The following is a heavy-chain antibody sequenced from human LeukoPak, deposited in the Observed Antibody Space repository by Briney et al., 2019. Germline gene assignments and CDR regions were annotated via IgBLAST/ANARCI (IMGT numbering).Heavy chain of an antibody. J-gene: IGHJ4*02. V-gene: IGHV3-74*01. CDR3: ARVRHIGASDY. Sequence: GGSLRLSCAASGFTFSSYWMHWVRQAPGKGLVWVSRINSDGSSTSYADSVKGRFTISRGNAKNTLYLQMNSLRAEDTAVYYCARVRHIGASDYWGQGTLVTVSS. CDR1: GFTFSSYW. CDR2: INSDGSST.